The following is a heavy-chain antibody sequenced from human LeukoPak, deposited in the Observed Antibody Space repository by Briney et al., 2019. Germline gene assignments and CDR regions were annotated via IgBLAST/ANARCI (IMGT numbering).Heavy chain of an antibody. Sequence: PGGSLRLSCAASGFTFSSYAMSWVRQTPGKGLEWVSAISGSGGSTYYADSVKGRFTISRDNSKNTLYLQMNSLRAEDTAVYYCAKEDRNYYGSGSYYNVGAFDIWGQGTMVTVSS. CDR3: AKEDRNYYGSGSYYNVGAFDI. CDR1: GFTFSSYA. D-gene: IGHD3-10*01. CDR2: ISGSGGST. V-gene: IGHV3-23*01. J-gene: IGHJ3*02.